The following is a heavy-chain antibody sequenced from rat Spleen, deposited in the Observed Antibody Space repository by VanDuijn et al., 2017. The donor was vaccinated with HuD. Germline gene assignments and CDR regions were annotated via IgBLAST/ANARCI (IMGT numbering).Heavy chain of an antibody. Sequence: EVQLVESGGGLVQPGRSMKLSCAASGFTFSNYDMAWVRQAPTKGLEWVASINFDGNKTYYRYSVKGRFTISRDDARSTLNLHMDSLRSEDTAIYYCTRRGYLSDWYFDFWGPGTMVTVSS. D-gene: IGHD4-4*01. V-gene: IGHV5-25*01. CDR2: INFDGNKT. CDR3: TRRGYLSDWYFDF. J-gene: IGHJ1*01. CDR1: GFTFSNYD.